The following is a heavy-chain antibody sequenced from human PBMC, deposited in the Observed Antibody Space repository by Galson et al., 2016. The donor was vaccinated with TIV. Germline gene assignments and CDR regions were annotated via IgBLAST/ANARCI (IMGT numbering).Heavy chain of an antibody. Sequence: SLRLSCAASGFLFSNHWMHWVRQAPGKGLVWLSRLDKNWNRGASADSSKGRFTISRDNTNNMVDLELNSLRVEDTAVYHCVKDGGLEDFHDWFFDLWGRGTLVTVSS. CDR1: GFLFSNHW. D-gene: IGHD3-16*01. CDR3: VKDGGLEDFHDWFFDL. CDR2: LDKNWNRG. J-gene: IGHJ2*01. V-gene: IGHV3-74*01.